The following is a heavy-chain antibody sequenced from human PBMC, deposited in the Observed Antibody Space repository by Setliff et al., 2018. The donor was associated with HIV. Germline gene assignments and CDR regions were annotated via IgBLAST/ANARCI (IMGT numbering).Heavy chain of an antibody. CDR1: GGSFSGYS. CDR2: INHSGSA. D-gene: IGHD6-19*01. Sequence: SETLSLTCAVYGGSFSGYSWIWIRQPPGKGLEWIGEINHSGSANYNPSLKSRVTISVDTSKNHFSLRLSSVTAADTAVYYCARQGAVTGHSFDYWGQGALVTVSS. CDR3: ARQGAVTGHSFDY. V-gene: IGHV4-34*01. J-gene: IGHJ4*02.